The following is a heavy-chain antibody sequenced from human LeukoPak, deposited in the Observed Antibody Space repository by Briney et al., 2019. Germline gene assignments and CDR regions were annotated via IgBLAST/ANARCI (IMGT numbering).Heavy chain of an antibody. Sequence: GGSLRLSCAASGFTFSSYSMNWVRQAPGKGLEWVSSISSSSSYIYYADSVKGRFTISRDNAKNSLYLQMNSLRAEDTAVYYCAKDQENVDYYDSSGLGYWGQGTLVTVSS. CDR3: AKDQENVDYYDSSGLGY. CDR2: ISSSSSYI. J-gene: IGHJ4*02. D-gene: IGHD3-22*01. CDR1: GFTFSSYS. V-gene: IGHV3-21*01.